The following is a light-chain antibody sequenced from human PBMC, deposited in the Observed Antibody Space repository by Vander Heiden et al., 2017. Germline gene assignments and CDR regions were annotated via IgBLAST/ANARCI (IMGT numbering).Light chain of an antibody. Sequence: QSALTQPASVSGSPGQSITISSTGTSSDVGGYNYVSCYQQHPGKAPKLMIYEVSNRPSGVSNRFSGSKSGNTASLTISGLQAEDEADYYCSSYTSSSSWVFGGGTKLTVL. CDR2: EVS. J-gene: IGLJ3*02. CDR1: SSDVGGYNY. CDR3: SSYTSSSSWV. V-gene: IGLV2-14*01.